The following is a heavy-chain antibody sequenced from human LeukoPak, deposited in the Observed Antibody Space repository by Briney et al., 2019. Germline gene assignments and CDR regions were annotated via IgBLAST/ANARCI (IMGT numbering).Heavy chain of an antibody. Sequence: ASVKVSCKASGYTFTGYYMHRVRQAPGQGLEWMGWINPNSGGTNYAQKFQGRVTMTRDTSISTAYMELSRLRSDDTAVYYCASIYYDSSGSRPYYYGMDVWGQGTTVTVSS. CDR2: INPNSGGT. CDR3: ASIYYDSSGSRPYYYGMDV. CDR1: GYTFTGYY. V-gene: IGHV1-2*02. J-gene: IGHJ6*02. D-gene: IGHD3-22*01.